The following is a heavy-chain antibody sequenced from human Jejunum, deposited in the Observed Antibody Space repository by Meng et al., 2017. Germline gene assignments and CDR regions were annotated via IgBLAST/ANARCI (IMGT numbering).Heavy chain of an antibody. CDR1: GGSLKDFY. CDR2: ISHSGST. D-gene: IGHD4-17*01. J-gene: IGHJ4*02. Sequence: QVQLQQWGAGLLKPSETLSLTCAVSGGSLKDFYWNWIRQPPGKGLEWIGEISHSGSTNYNPSLKSHVTISVDRSQNQLSLKLTSVSGTDTAVYFCARALGAYGDSGFAYWGQGALVTVSS. V-gene: IGHV4-34*01. CDR3: ARALGAYGDSGFAY.